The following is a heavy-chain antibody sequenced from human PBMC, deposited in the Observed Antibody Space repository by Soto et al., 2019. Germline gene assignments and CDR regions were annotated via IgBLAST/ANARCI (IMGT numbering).Heavy chain of an antibody. V-gene: IGHV4-30-4*01. CDR2: IYYSGST. J-gene: IGHJ6*02. CDR3: ADPVPAPTHYDYYDMDV. D-gene: IGHD2-2*01. Sequence: PSETLSLTCTVSGGSISSGDYYWSWIRQPPGKGLEWIGYIYYSGSTYYNPSLKSRVTISVDTSKNQFSLKLSSVTAADTAVYYCADPVPAPTHYDYYDMDVWGQGTTVTVS. CDR1: GGSISSGDYY.